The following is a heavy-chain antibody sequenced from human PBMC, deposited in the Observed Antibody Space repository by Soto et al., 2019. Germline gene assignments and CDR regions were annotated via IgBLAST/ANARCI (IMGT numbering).Heavy chain of an antibody. V-gene: IGHV4-34*01. CDR3: ARGRNSLGHCSSSLCYRRRYLAFEI. Sequence: QVQLQQWGAGLLKPSETLSLTCAVYGGSFSGYYWSWIRQPPGEGLEWIGEINHSGSTNYNPSLKSRVTISVETPNNQYYLKQSSVTAADAAVYYCARGRNSLGHCSSSLCYRRRYLAFEIWGEGTMVTVST. J-gene: IGHJ3*02. D-gene: IGHD2-2*01. CDR1: GGSFSGYY. CDR2: INHSGST.